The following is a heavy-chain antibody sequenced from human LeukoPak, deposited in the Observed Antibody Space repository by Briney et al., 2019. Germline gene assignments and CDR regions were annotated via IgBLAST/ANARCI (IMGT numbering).Heavy chain of an antibody. V-gene: IGHV3-7*01. CDR3: AKDMHYSDSGTYYYYFDY. J-gene: IGHJ4*02. CDR1: GFTFDDYW. D-gene: IGHD3-22*01. CDR2: INQYGSQK. Sequence: PGGSLRLSCGASGFTFDDYWMSWVRQAPGKGLEWVANINQYGSQKYYVDSVKGRFTISRDNAKKSLCLQMNSLRAEDTAVYYCAKDMHYSDSGTYYYYFDYWGQGTLVTVSS.